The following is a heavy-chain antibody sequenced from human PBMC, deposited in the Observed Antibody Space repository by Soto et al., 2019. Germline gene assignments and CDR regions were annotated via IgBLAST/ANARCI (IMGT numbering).Heavy chain of an antibody. CDR2: IYHSGST. CDR1: GGSISSGGYS. V-gene: IGHV4-30-2*01. D-gene: IGHD5-18*01. J-gene: IGHJ4*02. Sequence: SETLSLTCAVSGGSISSGGYSWSWIRQPPGKGLEWIGYIYHSGSTYYNPSLKSRVTISVDRSKNQFSLKLSSVTAADTAVYYCAREESMVNSGFDYWGQGTLVTVSS. CDR3: AREESMVNSGFDY.